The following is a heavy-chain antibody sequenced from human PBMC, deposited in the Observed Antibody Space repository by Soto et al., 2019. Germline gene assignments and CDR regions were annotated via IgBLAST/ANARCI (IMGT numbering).Heavy chain of an antibody. J-gene: IGHJ6*02. CDR2: ISGSGGST. D-gene: IGHD2-2*01. V-gene: IGHV3-23*01. Sequence: GGVLRLSCAASGFTFSIYAMSWVRQAPGKGLEWVSAISGSGGSTYYADSVKGRFTISRDNSKNTLYLQMNSLRAEDTAVYYCAKDMGYCSSTSCSHRSPYYGMDVWGQGTTVTVSS. CDR1: GFTFSIYA. CDR3: AKDMGYCSSTSCSHRSPYYGMDV.